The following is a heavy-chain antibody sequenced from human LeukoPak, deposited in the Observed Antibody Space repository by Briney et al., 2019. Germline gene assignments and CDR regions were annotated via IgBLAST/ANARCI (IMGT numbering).Heavy chain of an antibody. CDR1: GITFSRHW. V-gene: IGHV3-7*01. CDR3: AGGTGWLIDS. J-gene: IGHJ4*02. CDR2: IKQDGSEK. D-gene: IGHD3-9*01. Sequence: QTGGSLRLSCVAFGITFSRHWMKWVRQAPGKGLEWVANIKQDGSEKFYVDSVKGRFTISRDNAKNSLYLQMTSLRPEDTALYYCAGGTGWLIDSWGQGTLVTVSS.